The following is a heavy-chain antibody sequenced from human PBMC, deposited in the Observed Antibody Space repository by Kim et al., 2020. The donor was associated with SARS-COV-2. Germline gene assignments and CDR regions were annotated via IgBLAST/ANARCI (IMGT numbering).Heavy chain of an antibody. Sequence: YATAYGASVKGRFTIARDDSKNTAYLQMHSLKTEDTAVYYCATTESWDYWGQGTLVTVSS. CDR2: YAT. V-gene: IGHV3-73*01. D-gene: IGHD1-26*01. CDR3: ATTESWDY. J-gene: IGHJ4*02.